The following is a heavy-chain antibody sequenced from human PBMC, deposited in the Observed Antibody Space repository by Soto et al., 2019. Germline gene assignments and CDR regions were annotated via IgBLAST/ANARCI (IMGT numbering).Heavy chain of an antibody. V-gene: IGHV1-2*04. CDR3: VRDLGGYCSSTSCPDSYYYYYYMDV. D-gene: IGHD2-2*01. CDR1: GYTFTGYY. J-gene: IGHJ6*03. CDR2: INPNSGGT. Sequence: GASVKVSCKASGYTFTGYYMHWVRQAPGQGLEWMGWINPNSGGTNYAQKFQGWVTMTRDTSISTAYMELSRLRSDDTAVYYCVRDLGGYCSSTSCPDSYYYYYYMDVWGKGTTVTVSS.